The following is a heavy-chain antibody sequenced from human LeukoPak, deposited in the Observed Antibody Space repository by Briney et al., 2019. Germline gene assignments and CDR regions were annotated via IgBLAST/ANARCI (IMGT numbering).Heavy chain of an antibody. CDR3: ATFYQLQYFDY. V-gene: IGHV1-24*01. CDR1: GYTLTELS. Sequence: GASVKVSCKVSGYTLTELSMHWVRQAPGKGLEWMGGFDPEDGETIYAQKFQGRVTVTEDTSTDTAYMELSSLRSEDTAVYYCATFYQLQYFDYWGQGTLVTVSS. CDR2: FDPEDGET. D-gene: IGHD2-2*01. J-gene: IGHJ4*02.